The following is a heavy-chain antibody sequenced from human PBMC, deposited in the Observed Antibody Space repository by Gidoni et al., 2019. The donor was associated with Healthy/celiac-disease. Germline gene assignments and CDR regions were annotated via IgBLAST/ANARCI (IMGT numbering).Heavy chain of an antibody. CDR3: ARGALRGATTWYSAFDI. CDR2: IWYDGSNK. V-gene: IGHV3-33*01. J-gene: IGHJ3*02. CDR1: GFTFSSYG. D-gene: IGHD1-26*01. Sequence: QVQLVESGGGVVQPGRSLRLSCAASGFTFSSYGMHWVRQAPGKGLEWVAIIWYDGSNKYYADSVKGRFTISRDNSKNTLYLQMNSLRAEDTAVYYCARGALRGATTWYSAFDIWGQGTMVTVSS.